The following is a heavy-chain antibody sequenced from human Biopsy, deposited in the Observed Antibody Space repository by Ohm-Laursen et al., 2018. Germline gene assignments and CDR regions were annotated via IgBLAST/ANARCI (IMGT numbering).Heavy chain of an antibody. V-gene: IGHV3-23*01. CDR2: ISASDDSK. D-gene: IGHD2-8*01. CDR1: GFTFTNYA. Sequence: SLRLSCAASGFTFTNYAMSWVRQAPGKGLEWVSSISASDDSKYYGDSVKGRFTISRDSSTNTLYLQMNGLRADDTAVYYCAMGPVQMVYANLRGEFASWGQGALVTVSS. J-gene: IGHJ5*02. CDR3: AMGPVQMVYANLRGEFAS.